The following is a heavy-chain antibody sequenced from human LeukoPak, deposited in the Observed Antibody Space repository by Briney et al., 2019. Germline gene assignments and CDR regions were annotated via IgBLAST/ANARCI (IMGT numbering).Heavy chain of an antibody. CDR2: ISGSGGST. CDR1: GFTFSSYA. J-gene: IGHJ6*03. V-gene: IGHV3-23*01. Sequence: GGSLRLSCAASGFTFSSYAMSWVRQAPGKGLEWVSAISGSGGSTYYADSVKDRFTISRDNSKNTLYLQMNSLRAEDTAVYYCASRRYYYYYMDVWGKGTTVTVSS. CDR3: ASRRYYYYYMDV.